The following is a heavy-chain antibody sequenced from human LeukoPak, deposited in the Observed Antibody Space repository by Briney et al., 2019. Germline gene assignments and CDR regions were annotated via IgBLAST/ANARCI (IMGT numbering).Heavy chain of an antibody. D-gene: IGHD3-9*01. CDR2: IYYSGST. CDR3: ARGYYDILTGYLDAFDI. V-gene: IGHV4-59*01. CDR1: GDSISTYY. Sequence: PETLSLTCTVSGDSISTYYWSWIRQPPGKGLEWIGYIYYSGSTNYNPSLRSRVTISVDTSKNQFSLKLSSVTAADTAVYYCARGYYDILTGYLDAFDIWGQGTMVTVSS. J-gene: IGHJ3*02.